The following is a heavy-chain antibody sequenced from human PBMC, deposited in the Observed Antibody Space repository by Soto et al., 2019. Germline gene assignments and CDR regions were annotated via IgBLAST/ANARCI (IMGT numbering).Heavy chain of an antibody. V-gene: IGHV1-69*01. CDR3: ARDSQLINVVVPAATHGMDV. CDR1: GGTFSSYA. CDR2: IIPIFGTA. D-gene: IGHD2-2*01. Sequence: QVQLVQSGAEVKKPGSSVKVSCKASGGTFSSYAISWVRQAPGQGLEWMGGIIPIFGTANYAQKFQGRVTITADESSSTAYMELRILRSEVMAVYYCARDSQLINVVVPAATHGMDVWGQGTTVTVAS. J-gene: IGHJ6*02.